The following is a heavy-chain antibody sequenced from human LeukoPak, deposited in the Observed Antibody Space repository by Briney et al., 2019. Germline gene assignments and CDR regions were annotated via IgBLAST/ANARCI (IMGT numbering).Heavy chain of an antibody. D-gene: IGHD6-6*01. Sequence: GGSLRLSCAASGFTFSNAWMSWVRQAPGKGLEWVGRTKSNADGGTIDYAAPVKGRFTISRDDSKNTLYLQMNSLKTEDTAVYYCTTDLGITARPLFDFWGQGTLVTVSS. V-gene: IGHV3-15*01. CDR2: TKSNADGGTI. CDR1: GFTFSNAW. CDR3: TTDLGITARPLFDF. J-gene: IGHJ4*02.